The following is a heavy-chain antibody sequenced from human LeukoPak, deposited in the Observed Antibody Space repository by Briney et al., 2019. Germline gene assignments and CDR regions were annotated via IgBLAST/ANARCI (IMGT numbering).Heavy chain of an antibody. CDR1: GYTFTSYG. V-gene: IGHV1-18*01. J-gene: IGHJ4*02. CDR2: ISAYNGNT. D-gene: IGHD3-22*01. Sequence: GASVKVSCKASGYTFTSYGISWVRQAPGQGLEWMGWISAYNGNTNYAQKLQGRVTMTTDTSTSTAYMELRSLRSDDTAVYYCARVNNLYDSSGYSQYYWGQGTLVTVSS. CDR3: ARVNNLYDSSGYSQYY.